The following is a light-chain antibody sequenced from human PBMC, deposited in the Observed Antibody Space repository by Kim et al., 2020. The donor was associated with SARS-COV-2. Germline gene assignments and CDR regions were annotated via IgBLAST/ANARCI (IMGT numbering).Light chain of an antibody. Sequence: GASVKLTCTLSSGDSSYALAWHQQQPEKGPRYLMKLNSDGSHSKGDGIPDRFSGSSSGAERYLTISSLQSEDEADYYCQTWGTGIGFGGGTQLTVL. J-gene: IGLJ3*02. CDR2: LNSDGSH. CDR1: SGDSSYA. V-gene: IGLV4-69*01. CDR3: QTWGTGIG.